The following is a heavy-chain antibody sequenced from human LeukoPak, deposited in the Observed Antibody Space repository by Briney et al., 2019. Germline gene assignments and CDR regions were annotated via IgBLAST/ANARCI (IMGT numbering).Heavy chain of an antibody. Sequence: PSETLSLTCTVSGGSISSYYWSWIRQPLGKRLEGIGYIYYSGSTNYNPSLKSRVTISVDTSKKQFSLKLSSVTAADTAAYYCARGRVVPAAMGFDYWGQGTLVTVSS. D-gene: IGHD2-2*01. V-gene: IGHV4-59*01. CDR1: GGSISSYY. CDR2: IYYSGST. J-gene: IGHJ4*02. CDR3: ARGRVVPAAMGFDY.